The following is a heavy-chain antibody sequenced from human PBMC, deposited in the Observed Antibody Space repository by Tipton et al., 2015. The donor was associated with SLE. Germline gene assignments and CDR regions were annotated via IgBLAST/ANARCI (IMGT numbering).Heavy chain of an antibody. Sequence: TLSLTCTVSGGSISSYYWSWIRQPPGKGLEWIGYIYYSGSTNYNPSLKSRVTISVDTSKNQFSLKLSSVTAADTAVYYCAREGSSSSPGLVDPWGQGNLVTVSS. CDR3: AREGSSSSPGLVDP. CDR2: IYYSGST. V-gene: IGHV4-59*01. D-gene: IGHD6-13*01. CDR1: GGSISSYY. J-gene: IGHJ5*02.